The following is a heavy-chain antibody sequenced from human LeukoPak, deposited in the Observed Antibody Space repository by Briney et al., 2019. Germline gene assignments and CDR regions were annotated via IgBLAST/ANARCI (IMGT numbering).Heavy chain of an antibody. J-gene: IGHJ3*02. D-gene: IGHD4-17*01. CDR1: GGSFSGYY. Sequence: PSETLSLTCAVYGGSFSGYYWSWIRQPPGKGLEWIGYIYYSGSTNYNPSLKSRVTISVDTSKNQFSLKLSSVTAADTAVYYCARDRGGDYSDAFDIWGQGTMVTVSS. CDR3: ARDRGGDYSDAFDI. CDR2: IYYSGST. V-gene: IGHV4-59*01.